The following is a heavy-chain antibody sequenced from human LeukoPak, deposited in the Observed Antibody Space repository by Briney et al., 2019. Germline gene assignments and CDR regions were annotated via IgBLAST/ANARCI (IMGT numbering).Heavy chain of an antibody. D-gene: IGHD6-6*01. Sequence: ASVKVSCKASGYXFTGYYIQWVRQAPGQGREWMGWINPNSGDTNYAEKFQGRVTMTRDTSISTAYMDLRRLRSDDTAVYYCARDYSSSSGYFDYWGQGTLVTVSS. V-gene: IGHV1-2*02. CDR2: INPNSGDT. CDR3: ARDYSSSSGYFDY. J-gene: IGHJ4*02. CDR1: GYXFTGYY.